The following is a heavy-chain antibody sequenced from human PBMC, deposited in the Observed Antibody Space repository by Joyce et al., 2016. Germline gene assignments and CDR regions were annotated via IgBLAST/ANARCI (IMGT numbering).Heavy chain of an antibody. D-gene: IGHD3-10*01. Sequence: QMQLQESGPGLVKPSQTLSLTCAVSGGSVSSGGYSWTWIRQPPGKGLEWIGHSYRSERTYYTPSLQSGVTMSVDRSKNQFALKWRSVTAADTAVYYCARAYGSGSYSYYYGMDVWGQGTTVTVSS. J-gene: IGHJ6*02. CDR3: ARAYGSGSYSYYYGMDV. CDR2: SYRSERT. CDR1: GGSVSSGGYS. V-gene: IGHV4-30-2*01.